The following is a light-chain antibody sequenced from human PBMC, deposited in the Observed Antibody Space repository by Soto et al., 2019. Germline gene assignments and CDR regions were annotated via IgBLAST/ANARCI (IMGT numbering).Light chain of an antibody. CDR3: GQFVSSPPRT. J-gene: IGKJ1*01. CDR2: GVS. CDR1: QSVGSTF. Sequence: EIVLTPSPGTLSLSPGERATLSCRASQSVGSTFLAWYQQKPGQAPRLLIYGVSTRATGIPDRFSGSWSGTDFTLSISRLEPEDFAVYYCGQFVSSPPRTFGQGTKVEIK. V-gene: IGKV3-20*01.